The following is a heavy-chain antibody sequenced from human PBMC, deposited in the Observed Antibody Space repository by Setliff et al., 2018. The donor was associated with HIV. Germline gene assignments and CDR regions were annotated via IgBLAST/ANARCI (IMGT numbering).Heavy chain of an antibody. Sequence: SETLSLTCTVSGGSISSYYWSWIRQPPGKGLEWLGHIYSSGSTNYNPSLKSRVTISVDTSKNQFSLKLYSVTAADTAVYYCARRIDNSGSLPAKNWFDTWGQGRLVTVSS. D-gene: IGHD3-10*01. J-gene: IGHJ5*02. CDR1: GGSISSYY. V-gene: IGHV4-4*09. CDR2: IYSSGST. CDR3: ARRIDNSGSLPAKNWFDT.